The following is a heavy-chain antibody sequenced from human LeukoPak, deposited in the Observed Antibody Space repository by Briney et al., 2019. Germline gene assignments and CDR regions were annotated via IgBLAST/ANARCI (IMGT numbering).Heavy chain of an antibody. D-gene: IGHD3-3*01. CDR1: GGSISSYY. Sequence: TSETLSLTCTASGGSISSYYWSWIRQPPGKGLEWIGYIYYSGSTNYNPSLKSRVTISVDTSKNQFSLKLSSVTAADTAVYYCARAGYDFWIKGPYYFDYWGQGTLVTVSS. J-gene: IGHJ4*02. CDR2: IYYSGST. V-gene: IGHV4-59*01. CDR3: ARAGYDFWIKGPYYFDY.